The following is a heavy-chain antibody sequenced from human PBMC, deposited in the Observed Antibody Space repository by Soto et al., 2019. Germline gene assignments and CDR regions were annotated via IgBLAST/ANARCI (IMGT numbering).Heavy chain of an antibody. D-gene: IGHD2-15*01. J-gene: IGHJ4*02. CDR2: ISAYNGNT. CDR1: GYTFTSYG. CDR3: AREVVVVAATFLFVGGAIDY. Sequence: VQLVQSGAEVKKPGASVKVSCKASGYTFTSYGISWVRQAPGQGLEWMGWISAYNGNTNYAQKLQGRVTMTTDTSTSTAYMELRSLRSDDTAVYYCAREVVVVAATFLFVGGAIDYWGQGTLVTVSS. V-gene: IGHV1-18*01.